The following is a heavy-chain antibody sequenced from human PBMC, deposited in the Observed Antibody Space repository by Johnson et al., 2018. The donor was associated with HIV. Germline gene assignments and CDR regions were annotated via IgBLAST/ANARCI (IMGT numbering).Heavy chain of an antibody. CDR2: LRYDGSST. J-gene: IGHJ3*02. D-gene: IGHD3-3*01. CDR1: GFTFSSYA. CDR3: AKDGLRLGVVSAFDI. V-gene: IGHV3-30*02. Sequence: QVQLVESGGGVVQPGGSLRLSCAASGFTFSSYAMHWVRQAPGKGLEWVAFLRYDGSSTNCAKSVKGRFTISRDNSNNTLYLRMNSLRPEDTAMYYCAKDGLRLGVVSAFDIWGQGTMVTVSS.